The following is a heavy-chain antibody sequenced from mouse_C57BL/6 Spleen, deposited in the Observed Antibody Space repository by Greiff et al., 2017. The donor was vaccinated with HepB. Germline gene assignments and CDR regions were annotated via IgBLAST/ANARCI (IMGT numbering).Heavy chain of an antibody. V-gene: IGHV1-82*01. CDR2: IYPGDGDT. Sequence: VKLVESGPELVKPGASVKISCKASGYAFSSSWMNWVKQRPGKGLEWIGRIYPGDGDTNYNEKFKGRATLTADKNYSTAYMPLSSLTSEYSAVYFCARSITTGVAPYYAMDYWGQGTSVTVSS. J-gene: IGHJ4*01. CDR3: ARSITTGVAPYYAMDY. CDR1: GYAFSSSW. D-gene: IGHD1-1*01.